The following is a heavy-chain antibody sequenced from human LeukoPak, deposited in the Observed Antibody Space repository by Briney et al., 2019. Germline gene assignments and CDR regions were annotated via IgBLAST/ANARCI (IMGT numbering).Heavy chain of an antibody. J-gene: IGHJ3*02. Sequence: GSLRLSCAASGFTFSSYAMSWVRQAPGKGLEWIGSIYYSGSTYYNPSLKSRVTISVDTSKNQFSLKLSSVTAADTAVYYCVSYSSSWYWGAFDIWGQGTMVTVSS. CDR3: VSYSSSWYWGAFDI. CDR1: GFTFSSYA. V-gene: IGHV4-59*05. D-gene: IGHD6-13*01. CDR2: IYYSGST.